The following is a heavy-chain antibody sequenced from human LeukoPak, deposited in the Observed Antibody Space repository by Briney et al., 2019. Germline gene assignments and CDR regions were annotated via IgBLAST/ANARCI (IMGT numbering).Heavy chain of an antibody. V-gene: IGHV3-73*01. D-gene: IGHD1-1*01. CDR1: GFTFSGSA. Sequence: GGALRVSCAATGFTFSGSAMHGVRQASGKRLEWVGRIISKTNSYATSYAASVKGRYALSRDNSKNTTYLQMNSLKTEDTAVYYCPRYNVGFESWDQGTLVTVSS. J-gene: IGHJ4*02. CDR3: PRYNVGFES. CDR2: IISKTNSYAT.